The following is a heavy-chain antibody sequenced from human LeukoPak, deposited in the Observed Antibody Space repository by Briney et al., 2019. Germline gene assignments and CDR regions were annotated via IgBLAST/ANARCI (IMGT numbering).Heavy chain of an antibody. J-gene: IGHJ2*01. Sequence: SETLSLTCTVSGGSISSYYWSWIRQPPGKGLEWIGYIYYSGSTNYNPSLKSRVTISVDTSKNQFSLKLSSVTAADTAVYYCARSSPLRGVGYFDLWGRGTLVTVSS. CDR1: GGSISSYY. CDR3: ARSSPLRGVGYFDL. CDR2: IYYSGST. D-gene: IGHD6-6*01. V-gene: IGHV4-59*01.